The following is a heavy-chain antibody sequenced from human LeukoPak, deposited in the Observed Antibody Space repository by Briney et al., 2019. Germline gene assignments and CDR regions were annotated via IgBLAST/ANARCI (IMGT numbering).Heavy chain of an antibody. CDR3: ARYCSSTSCYAAGRYNYYYYGMDV. J-gene: IGHJ6*02. CDR2: ISSSSSYI. CDR1: GFTFSSYG. Sequence: GGSLSLSCAASGFTFSSYGMHWVRQAPGKGLEWVSSISSSSSYIYYADSVKGRFTISRDNAKNSLYLQINSLRAEDTAVYYYARYCSSTSCYAAGRYNYYYYGMDVWGQGTTVTVSS. V-gene: IGHV3-21*01. D-gene: IGHD2-2*01.